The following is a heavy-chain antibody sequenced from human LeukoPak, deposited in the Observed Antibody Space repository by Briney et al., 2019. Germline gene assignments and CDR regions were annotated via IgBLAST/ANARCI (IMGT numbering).Heavy chain of an antibody. J-gene: IGHJ6*02. CDR2: ISWNSGSI. CDR3: ARGLSLGYYYYGMDV. V-gene: IGHV3-9*01. Sequence: GGSLRLSCAASGFTFDDYAMHWVRQAPGKGLEWVSGISWNSGSIGYADSVKGRFTISRDNAKNSLYLQMNSLRAEDTAVYYCARGLSLGYYYYGMDVWGQGTTVTVSS. CDR1: GFTFDDYA.